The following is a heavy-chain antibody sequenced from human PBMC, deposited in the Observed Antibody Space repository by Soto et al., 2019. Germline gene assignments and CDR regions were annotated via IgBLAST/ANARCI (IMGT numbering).Heavy chain of an antibody. CDR3: ARGARVVVPAAYDP. Sequence: SETLSLTCAVYGGSFSGYYWSWIRQPPGKGLEWIGEINHSGSTNYNPSLKSRVTISVDTSKNQFSLKLSSVTAADTAVYYCARGARVVVPAAYDPLGQGTLVTVSS. V-gene: IGHV4-34*01. CDR2: INHSGST. D-gene: IGHD2-2*01. CDR1: GGSFSGYY. J-gene: IGHJ5*02.